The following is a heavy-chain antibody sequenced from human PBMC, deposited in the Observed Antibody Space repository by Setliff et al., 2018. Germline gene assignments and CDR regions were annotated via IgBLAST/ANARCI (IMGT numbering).Heavy chain of an antibody. CDR1: GFTFSSYS. J-gene: IGHJ6*03. V-gene: IGHV3-48*01. CDR2: ISYSSSSI. CDR3: VRALAYYYMDV. Sequence: GGSLRLSCEASGFTFSSYSMNWVRQAPGKGLEWVAHISYSSSSISYADSVKCRFTISRDNAKNSLYLQMNSLRAEDTAIYYCVRALAYYYMDVWGKGTTVTVSS.